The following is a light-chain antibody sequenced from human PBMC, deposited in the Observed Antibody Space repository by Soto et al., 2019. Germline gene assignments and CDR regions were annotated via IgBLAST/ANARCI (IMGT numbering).Light chain of an antibody. V-gene: IGLV2-14*03. CDR1: SSDVGGYNY. Sequence: QSALTQPASVSGSPGQSITISCTGTSSDVGGYNYVSWYQHHPGKAPTLMIYDVTDRPSGISFRFSGSKSGNTASLTISRLQAEDEAEYYCSSYTSSNTVLFGAGTKVTVL. CDR3: SSYTSSNTVL. CDR2: DVT. J-gene: IGLJ2*01.